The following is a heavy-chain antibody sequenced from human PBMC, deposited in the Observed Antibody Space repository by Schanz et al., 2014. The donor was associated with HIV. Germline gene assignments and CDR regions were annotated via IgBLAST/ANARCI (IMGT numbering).Heavy chain of an antibody. J-gene: IGHJ4*02. V-gene: IGHV3-33*01. D-gene: IGHD3-16*01. CDR2: IKEDGSEK. Sequence: QVQLVESGGGVVQPGRSLRLSCVASGFSFRTFGMHWVRQAPGKGLKWVANIKEDGSEKYHADSVKGRFTISRDNSKNTLFLQMNSLRAEDTAVYYCARALGRFRLYHLDYWGQGTLVTVSS. CDR1: GFSFRTFG. CDR3: ARALGRFRLYHLDY.